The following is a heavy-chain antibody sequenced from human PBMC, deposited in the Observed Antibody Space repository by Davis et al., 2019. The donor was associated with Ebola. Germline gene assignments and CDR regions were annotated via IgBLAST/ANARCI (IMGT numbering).Heavy chain of an antibody. CDR1: GFSFSGYT. CDR2: FSSSSSTI. V-gene: IGHV3-48*02. D-gene: IGHD3-22*01. CDR3: ATSITMIGK. Sequence: GESLKISCAASGFSFSGYTMHWVRQAPGKGLEWVSHFSSSSSTIYYAVSVKGRFTVSRDNAKNSLYLQMNSLRDEDTAVYYCATSITMIGKWGQGTLVTVSS. J-gene: IGHJ4*02.